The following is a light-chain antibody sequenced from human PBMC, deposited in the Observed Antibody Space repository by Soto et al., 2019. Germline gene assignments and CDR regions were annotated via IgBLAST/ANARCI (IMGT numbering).Light chain of an antibody. CDR3: QQYGISPRT. CDR2: DAS. CDR1: QSVSSSY. V-gene: IGKV3-20*01. J-gene: IGKJ1*01. Sequence: ENVLTQSPGTLSLSPGERATLSCRASQSVSSSYLAWYQQRPGQAPRLLIYDASSRATGIPDRFSGSGSGTDFTLTISRLEPLDFAVYYCQQYGISPRTFGQGTKVDSK.